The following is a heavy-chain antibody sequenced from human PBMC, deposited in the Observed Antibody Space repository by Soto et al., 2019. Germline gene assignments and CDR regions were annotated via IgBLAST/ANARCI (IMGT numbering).Heavy chain of an antibody. V-gene: IGHV1-69*13. D-gene: IGHD6-19*01. CDR2: IIPIFGTA. CDR3: ARVFSGYSSGPLGY. CDR1: GGTFSSYA. J-gene: IGHJ4*02. Sequence: GASVKVSCKASGGTFSSYAISWLRQAPGQGLEWMGGIIPIFGTANYAQKFQGRVTITADESTSTAYMGLSSLRSEDTAVYYCARVFSGYSSGPLGYWGQGTLVTVSS.